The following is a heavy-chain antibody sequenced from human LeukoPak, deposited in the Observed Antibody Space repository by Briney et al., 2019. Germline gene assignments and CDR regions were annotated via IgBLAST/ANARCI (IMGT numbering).Heavy chain of an antibody. CDR1: GFTFSSYG. CDR3: ARDQVLGAFDI. CDR2: IWYDGSNK. J-gene: IGHJ3*02. V-gene: IGHV3-33*01. Sequence: GGSLRLSCAASGFTFSSYGMHWVRQAPGKGLEWVAVIWYDGSNKYYADSVKGRFTISRDNSKNTLYLQMNSLRAEDTAVHYCARDQVLGAFDIWGQGTMVTVSS.